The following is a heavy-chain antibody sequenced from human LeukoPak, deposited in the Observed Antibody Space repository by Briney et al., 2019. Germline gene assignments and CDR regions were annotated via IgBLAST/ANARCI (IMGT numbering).Heavy chain of an antibody. CDR1: GGSVNSYY. Sequence: PSEALSLTCTVSGGSVNSYYWSLIRQPPGKGLEWVGYIYSGGYTKYNPSLKNRVTISIAASENQFSLKLNSVTAADTAVYYCARQKEWLRFPADFGMDVWGQGTTVTVSS. D-gene: IGHD5-12*01. J-gene: IGHJ6*02. CDR3: ARQKEWLRFPADFGMDV. CDR2: IYSGGYT. V-gene: IGHV4-59*08.